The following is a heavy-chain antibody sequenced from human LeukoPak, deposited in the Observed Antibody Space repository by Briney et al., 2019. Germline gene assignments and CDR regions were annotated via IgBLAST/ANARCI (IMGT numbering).Heavy chain of an antibody. CDR2: LSGSGGRT. CDR1: GFTFSIYG. J-gene: IGHJ4*02. V-gene: IGHV3-23*01. Sequence: GGSLRLSCAASGFTFSIYGMSWVRQAPGKGLEWVSALSGSGGRTYYAASVKGRFTISRDNSKNTLYLQMNSLRADDTAIYYCATTLFALYYFDYWGRGTLVTISS. CDR3: ATTLFALYYFDY. D-gene: IGHD3-3*01.